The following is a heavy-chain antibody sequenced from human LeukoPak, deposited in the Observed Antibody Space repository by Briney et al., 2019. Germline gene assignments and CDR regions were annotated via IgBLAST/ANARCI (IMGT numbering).Heavy chain of an antibody. V-gene: IGHV3-7*01. D-gene: IGHD1-26*01. CDR3: ARVGSGSYFDY. J-gene: IGHJ4*02. Sequence: GGSLRLSCAASGFTFSSCWMSWVRQAPGKGLEWVANIKQDGSEKYYVDSVKGRFTISRDNAKNSLYLQMNSLRAEDTAVYYCARVGSGSYFDYWGQGTLVTVSS. CDR1: GFTFSSCW. CDR2: IKQDGSEK.